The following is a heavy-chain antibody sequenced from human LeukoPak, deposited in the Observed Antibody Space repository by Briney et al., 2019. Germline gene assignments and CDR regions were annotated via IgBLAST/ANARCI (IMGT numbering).Heavy chain of an antibody. CDR2: ISFSSSTI. CDR1: GFTFSSYN. CDR3: ARKTLSGFDY. Sequence: GGSLRLSCAASGFTFSSYNMNWVRQAPGKGLEWVSYISFSSSTIYYADSVKGRFTISRDNAKNSLCLQMNSLRAEDTAVYYCARKTLSGFDYWGQGTLVTVSS. D-gene: IGHD3-9*01. V-gene: IGHV3-48*04. J-gene: IGHJ4*02.